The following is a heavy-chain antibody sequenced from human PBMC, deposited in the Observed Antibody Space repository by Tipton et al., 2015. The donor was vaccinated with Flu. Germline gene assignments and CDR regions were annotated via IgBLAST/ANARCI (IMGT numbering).Heavy chain of an antibody. CDR1: VYSIRNNSY. D-gene: IGHD5-18*01. V-gene: IGHV4-38-2*01. CDR3: ARHRLSYGYPGDFDY. CDR2: IFHSVIT. J-gene: IGHJ4*02. Sequence: TLSLTCSISVYSIRNNSYCGWIRQPPWKGLEWIGSIFHSVITHYNPSLTSRVTMSVDASKNQFPLELRSVTAADTAMYYCARHRLSYGYPGDFDYWGQGTLVTVSS.